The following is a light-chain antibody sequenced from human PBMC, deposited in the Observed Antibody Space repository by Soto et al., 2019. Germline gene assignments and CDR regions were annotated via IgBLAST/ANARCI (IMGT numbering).Light chain of an antibody. CDR1: NSNIGNNN. J-gene: IGLJ2*01. CDR3: AAWDDSRSGVV. CDR2: RNN. V-gene: IGLV1-44*01. Sequence: QSVLTQAPSASGPPGQRGTISCSGSNSNIGNNNVNWYQMVPGTAPKLLIYRNNQRPSGVPDRFSASKSGTSASLAISGLRSEDEADYYCAAWDDSRSGVVFGGGTKVTVL.